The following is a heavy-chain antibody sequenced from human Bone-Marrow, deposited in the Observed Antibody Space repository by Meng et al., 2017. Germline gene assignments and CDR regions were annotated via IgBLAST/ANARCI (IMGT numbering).Heavy chain of an antibody. Sequence: EVEAVGAGGGLVQPGGSLGLSCEASGFSVSSNYMSWVRQAPGKGPEWISVIYSGGSTYYADSVKGRFTISRDNSKNTLYLQMNSLRAEDTAVYYCARGRSGYFDYWGQGTLVTVSS. CDR2: IYSGGST. V-gene: IGHV3-66*01. CDR3: ARGRSGYFDY. CDR1: GFSVSSNY. J-gene: IGHJ4*02. D-gene: IGHD3-3*01.